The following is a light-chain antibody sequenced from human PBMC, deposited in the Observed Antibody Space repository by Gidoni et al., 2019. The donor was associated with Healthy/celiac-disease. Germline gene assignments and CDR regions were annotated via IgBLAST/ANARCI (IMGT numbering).Light chain of an antibody. CDR2: AAS. CDR3: QQSYCTPLT. Sequence: DIQMTQSPSSLSASVGDRVTITCRASQSISSYLNWYQQKPGKAPKLLIYAASSLQSGVPSRFSGSGSGTDFTLTISSLQPEDFATYYCQQSYCTPLTFXGXTKVEIK. V-gene: IGKV1-39*01. J-gene: IGKJ4*01. CDR1: QSISSY.